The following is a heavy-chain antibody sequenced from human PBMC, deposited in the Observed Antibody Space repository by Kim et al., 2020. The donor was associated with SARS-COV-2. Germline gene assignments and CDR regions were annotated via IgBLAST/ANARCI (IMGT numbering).Heavy chain of an antibody. V-gene: IGHV3-11*06. CDR3: ARDEEYYDSSGYQYYFDY. Sequence: KGRFTISRDNAKNSLYLQMNSLRAEDTAVYYCARDEEYYDSSGYQYYFDYWGQGTLVTVSS. D-gene: IGHD3-22*01. J-gene: IGHJ4*02.